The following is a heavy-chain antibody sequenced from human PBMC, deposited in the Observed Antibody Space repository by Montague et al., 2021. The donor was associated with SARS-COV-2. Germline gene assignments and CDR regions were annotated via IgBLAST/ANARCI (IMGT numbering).Heavy chain of an antibody. CDR1: GFTFDDFS. CDR2: VSWNSDTI. D-gene: IGHD2-2*01. Sequence: FLRLSCATSGFTFDDFSVHWVRQGPGLGLEWVSGVSWNSDTIDYADSVKGRFTISRDNGKNFLYLQMDSLKTEDTASYFCARGAAAANRNPFDVWGQGTMVTVSS. V-gene: IGHV3-9*01. CDR3: ARGAAAANRNPFDV. J-gene: IGHJ3*01.